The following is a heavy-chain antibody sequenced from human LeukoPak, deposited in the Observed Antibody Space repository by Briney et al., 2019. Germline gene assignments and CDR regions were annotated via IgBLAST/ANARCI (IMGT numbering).Heavy chain of an antibody. J-gene: IGHJ4*02. CDR1: GFIFSTHG. CDR3: AKDRAWGAFAD. V-gene: IGHV3-23*01. CDR2: ITGDGRT. Sequence: PGGSLRLSCAASGFIFSTHGMNWVRQAPGKGLEWVSGITGDGRTYNADSVKGRFTISRDNSKNTLYLQMNSLRAEDTAIYYCAKDRAWGAFADWGQGTLVTVSS. D-gene: IGHD3-16*01.